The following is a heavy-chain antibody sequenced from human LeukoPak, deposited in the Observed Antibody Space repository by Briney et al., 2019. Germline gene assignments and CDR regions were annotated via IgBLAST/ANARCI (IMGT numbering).Heavy chain of an antibody. J-gene: IGHJ4*02. CDR2: INHSGST. CDR1: GGSFSGYH. V-gene: IGHV4-34*01. D-gene: IGHD3-10*01. CDR3: ARCTRITMVRGVIITGIYYFDY. Sequence: PSETLSLTCAVYGGSFSGYHWSWIRQPPGKGLEWIGEINHSGSTNYNPSLKSRVTISVDTSKNQFSLKLSSVTAADTAVYYCARCTRITMVRGVIITGIYYFDYWGQGTLVTVSS.